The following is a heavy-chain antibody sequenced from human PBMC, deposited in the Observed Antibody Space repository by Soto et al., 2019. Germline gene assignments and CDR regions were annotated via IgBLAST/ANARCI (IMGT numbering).Heavy chain of an antibody. CDR1: GGSISSSSYY. CDR2: IYYSGST. V-gene: IGHV4-39*01. D-gene: IGHD3-10*01. Sequence: SDTLSLTCTVSGGSISSSSYYWGWIRQPPGKGLEWIGSIYYSGSTYYNPSLKSRVTIFVDTSKNQFSLKLSSVTAADTAVYYCAKGGSGSYSNAFDIWGQGTMVT. J-gene: IGHJ3*02. CDR3: AKGGSGSYSNAFDI.